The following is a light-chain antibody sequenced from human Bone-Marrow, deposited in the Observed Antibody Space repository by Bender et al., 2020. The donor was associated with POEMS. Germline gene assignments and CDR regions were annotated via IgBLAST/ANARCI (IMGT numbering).Light chain of an antibody. CDR2: DDS. V-gene: IGLV3-21*02. CDR3: QVWDSSDDPGV. CDR1: NIGSKS. J-gene: IGLJ1*01. Sequence: SYVLTQPPSVSAAPGQTATINCGGNNIGSKSVHWYQQKPGQAPVLVVYDDSDRPSGIPERFSGSKSGNTASLAISRVEAEGEADYYCQVWDSSDDPGVFGTGTKVTVL.